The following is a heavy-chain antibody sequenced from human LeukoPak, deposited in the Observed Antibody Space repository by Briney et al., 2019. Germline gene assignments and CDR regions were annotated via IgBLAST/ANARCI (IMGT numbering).Heavy chain of an antibody. V-gene: IGHV1-69*04. D-gene: IGHD3-10*01. CDR2: IIPILGIS. CDR3: ASDYFGSGSYHPYYYYGMDV. Sequence: ASVEVSCKTSGGTFTSYAISWVRQAPGQGLEWMGRIIPILGISNYAQKFQGRVTITADKSTSTAYMELSSLRSEDTAVYYCASDYFGSGSYHPYYYYGMDVWGQGTTVTVS. CDR1: GGTFTSYA. J-gene: IGHJ6*02.